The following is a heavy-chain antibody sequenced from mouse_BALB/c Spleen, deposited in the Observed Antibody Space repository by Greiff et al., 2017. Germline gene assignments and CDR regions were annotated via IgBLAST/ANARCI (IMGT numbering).Heavy chain of an antibody. CDR3: AREDYYGSSYPYAMDY. V-gene: IGHV2-9*02. Sequence: QVQLQQSGPGLVAPSQCLSISCTVSGFSFTSYGVHWVRQPPGQGLEWLGVIWAGGSTTYNSALMSRLSISRVNSKSQVFLKMNSLQTDDTAMYYCAREDYYGSSYPYAMDYWGQGTSVTVSA. CDR2: IWAGGST. CDR1: GFSFTSYG. J-gene: IGHJ4*01. D-gene: IGHD1-1*01.